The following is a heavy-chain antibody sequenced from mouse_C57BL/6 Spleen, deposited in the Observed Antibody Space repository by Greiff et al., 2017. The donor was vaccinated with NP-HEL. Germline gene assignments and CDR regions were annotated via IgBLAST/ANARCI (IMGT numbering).Heavy chain of an antibody. Sequence: EVQLVESGGDLVKPGGSLKLSCAASGFTFSSYGMSWVRQTPDKRLEWVATISSGGSYTYYPDSVKGRFTISRDNAKNTLYLQMSSLKSEDTAMYYCARHYDDDRGYFDYWGQGTTLTVSS. D-gene: IGHD2-4*01. J-gene: IGHJ2*01. V-gene: IGHV5-6*01. CDR2: ISSGGSYT. CDR1: GFTFSSYG. CDR3: ARHYDDDRGYFDY.